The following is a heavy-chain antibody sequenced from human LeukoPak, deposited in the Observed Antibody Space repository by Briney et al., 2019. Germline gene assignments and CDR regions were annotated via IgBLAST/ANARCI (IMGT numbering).Heavy chain of an antibody. Sequence: PSETLSLTCAVYGGSFSGYYWSWIRQPPGKGLEWIGEINHSGSTNHNPSLKSRVTISVDTSKNQFSLKLSSVTAADTAVYYCARGNGDCSSTSCYVVYFDYWGQGTLVTVSS. CDR1: GGSFSGYY. D-gene: IGHD2-2*01. J-gene: IGHJ4*02. CDR3: ARGNGDCSSTSCYVVYFDY. CDR2: INHSGST. V-gene: IGHV4-34*01.